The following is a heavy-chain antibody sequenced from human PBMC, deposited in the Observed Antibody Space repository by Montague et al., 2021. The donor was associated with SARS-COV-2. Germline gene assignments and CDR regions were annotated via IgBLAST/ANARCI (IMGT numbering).Heavy chain of an antibody. CDR3: AKGHYYGSGRIDY. J-gene: IGHJ4*02. CDR1: GFTFGDYA. CDR2: ISWNSGSI. V-gene: IGHV3-9*01. Sequence: SLRLSCAASGFTFGDYAMHWVRQAPGKGLEWVSGISWNSGSIGYADSVKGRFTISRDNAKNSLYLQMNSLRAEDTALYYCAKGHYYGSGRIDYWGQGTLVTVSS. D-gene: IGHD3-10*01.